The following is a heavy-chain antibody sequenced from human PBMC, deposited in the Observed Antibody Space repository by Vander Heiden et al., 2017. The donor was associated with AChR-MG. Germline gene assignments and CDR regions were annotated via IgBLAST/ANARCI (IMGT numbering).Heavy chain of an antibody. V-gene: IGHV4-59*01. Sequence: QVQLQESGPGLVKPSETLSLTCTVPGGSISSYYWSWIRQRTGKGLEWIGYIYYSGSTNYNPSLKSRVTISVDTSKNQFSLKRSSVTAADTAVYYCARDNYGDYRFFDYWGQGTLVTVSS. D-gene: IGHD4-17*01. J-gene: IGHJ4*02. CDR2: IYYSGST. CDR3: ARDNYGDYRFFDY. CDR1: GGSISSYY.